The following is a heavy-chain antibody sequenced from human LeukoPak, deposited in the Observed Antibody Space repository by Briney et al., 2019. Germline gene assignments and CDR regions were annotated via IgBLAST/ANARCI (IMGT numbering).Heavy chain of an antibody. Sequence: GGSLRLSCAASGFTFSNYWMTWVRQAPGKGLEYVVNIKEDGSEKYYVDSVKGRFTISRDNTKNSLYLQMTRLRGDDTAVYYCVRDCGFHTFDYWGQGTLVTVSS. J-gene: IGHJ4*02. D-gene: IGHD2-21*01. V-gene: IGHV3-7*05. CDR3: VRDCGFHTFDY. CDR1: GFTFSNYW. CDR2: IKEDGSEK.